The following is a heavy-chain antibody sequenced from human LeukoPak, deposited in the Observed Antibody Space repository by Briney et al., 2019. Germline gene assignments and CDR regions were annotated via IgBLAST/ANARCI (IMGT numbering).Heavy chain of an antibody. CDR3: ARDNWNYGSSMDV. J-gene: IGHJ6*02. V-gene: IGHV4-59*01. CDR2: IYYSGST. Sequence: SSETLSLTCTVSGGSISSYYWSWIRQPPGKGLEWIGYIYYSGSTNYNPSLKSRVTISVDTSKNQFSLKLSSVTAADTAVYYCARDNWNYGSSMDVWGQGTTVTVSS. CDR1: GGSISSYY. D-gene: IGHD1-7*01.